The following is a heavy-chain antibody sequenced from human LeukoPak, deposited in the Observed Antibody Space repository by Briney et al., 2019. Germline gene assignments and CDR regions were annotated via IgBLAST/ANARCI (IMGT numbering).Heavy chain of an antibody. Sequence: GGSLRLSCAASGFTFSSYGMHWVRQAPGKGLEWVAVISYDGSNKYYADSVKGRFTISRDNSKNTLYLQMNSLRAEDTAVYYCAKVKYVSGSYVENDYWGQGTLVTVSS. V-gene: IGHV3-30*18. CDR1: GFTFSSYG. J-gene: IGHJ4*02. CDR3: AKVKYVSGSYVENDY. CDR2: ISYDGSNK. D-gene: IGHD3-10*01.